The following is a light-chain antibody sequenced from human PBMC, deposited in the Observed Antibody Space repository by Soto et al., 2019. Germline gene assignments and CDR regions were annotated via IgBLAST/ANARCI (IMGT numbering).Light chain of an antibody. CDR2: EVS. J-gene: IGLJ2*01. V-gene: IGLV2-14*01. CDR1: SSDIGGYNY. Sequence: QSALTQPASVSGSPGQSITISCTGTSSDIGGYNYVSWYQHHPGRAPKLMIYEVSNRPSGISSHFSGSKSGNTASLTISGLQAEDEAAYYCSSYTSSSTLVFGGGTKLTVL. CDR3: SSYTSSSTLV.